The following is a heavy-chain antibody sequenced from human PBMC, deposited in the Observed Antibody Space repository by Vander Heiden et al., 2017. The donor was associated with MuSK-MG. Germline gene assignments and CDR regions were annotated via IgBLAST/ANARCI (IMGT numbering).Heavy chain of an antibody. Sequence: EVQLLESGGGLVQPGGSLRLSCAASGFTFSSYAMSWVRQAPGKGLGWVSAISGSGGSTYYADSVKGRFTISRDNSKNTLYLQMNSLRAEDTAVYYCTIAVASRRDYFDYWGQGTLVTVSS. CDR1: GFTFSSYA. V-gene: IGHV3-23*01. CDR2: ISGSGGST. CDR3: TIAVASRRDYFDY. J-gene: IGHJ4*02. D-gene: IGHD6-19*01.